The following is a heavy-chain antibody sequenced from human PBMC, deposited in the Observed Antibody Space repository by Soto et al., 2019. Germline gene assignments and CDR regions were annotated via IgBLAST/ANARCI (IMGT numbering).Heavy chain of an antibody. CDR2: IYYSGST. Sequence: PGPLSLPCTDSGGSISSYYWSWIRQPPGKGLEWIGYIYYSGSTNYNPSLKSRVTISVDTSKSQFSLKLSSVTAADTAVYYCARGYSYTYNWFDPWGQGTLVTVSS. CDR1: GGSISSYY. J-gene: IGHJ5*02. V-gene: IGHV4-59*01. CDR3: ARGYSYTYNWFDP. D-gene: IGHD5-18*01.